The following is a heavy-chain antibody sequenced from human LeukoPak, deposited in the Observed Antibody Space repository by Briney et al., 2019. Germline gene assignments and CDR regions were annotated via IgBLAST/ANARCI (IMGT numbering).Heavy chain of an antibody. CDR2: IYYSGST. D-gene: IGHD2-8*01. CDR1: SGSISRYS. J-gene: IGHJ4*02. CDR3: ASGDGVQTLNFDS. Sequence: SETLSLTCTVSSGSISRYSWSWIRQPPGKGLEWIGYIYYSGSTNYNPSLKSRVTISIDTSKNQFPLKLSSVAAADTAVYYCASGDGVQTLNFDSWGQGTLVTVSS. V-gene: IGHV4-59*01.